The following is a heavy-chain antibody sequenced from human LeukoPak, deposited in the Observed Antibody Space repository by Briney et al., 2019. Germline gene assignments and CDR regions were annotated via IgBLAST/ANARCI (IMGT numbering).Heavy chain of an antibody. J-gene: IGHJ4*02. Sequence: GGSLRLSCAASGFTFSDAWMTWVSQAPGKGLEWVGRIKSKTDGGTTDYAAPVKGRFTISRDDSKNTLYLQMSSLKTDDTAVYYCLMAYFDYWGQGTLVTVSS. D-gene: IGHD2-8*01. CDR3: LMAYFDY. CDR1: GFTFSDAW. V-gene: IGHV3-15*01. CDR2: IKSKTDGGTT.